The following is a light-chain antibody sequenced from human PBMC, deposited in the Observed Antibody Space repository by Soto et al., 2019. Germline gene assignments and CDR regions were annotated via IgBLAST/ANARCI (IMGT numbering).Light chain of an antibody. V-gene: IGLV1-47*01. CDR1: SSNIGSNY. Sequence: QAVVTQPPSASGTPGQRDTISCSGSSSNIGSNYVYWYQQLPGTAPKLLIYRNNQRPSGVPDRFSGSKSGTSASLAISGLRSEDEADYYCAAWDDSLSGRVFGGGTKLTVL. CDR2: RNN. J-gene: IGLJ2*01. CDR3: AAWDDSLSGRV.